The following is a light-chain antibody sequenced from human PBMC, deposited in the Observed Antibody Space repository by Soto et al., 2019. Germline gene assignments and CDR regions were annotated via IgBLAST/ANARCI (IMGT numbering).Light chain of an antibody. CDR3: QQSYGTPWT. CDR1: QNIRTY. V-gene: IGKV1-39*01. J-gene: IGKJ1*01. Sequence: DIQMTQSPSSLAASVGDRVTITCRASQNIRTYLNWYQQKPGKAPNLLICAVSSLPSGVPSRFSGSGSGTDFSLTISSLQPEDFATYYCQQSYGTPWTFGQGTKVEIK. CDR2: AVS.